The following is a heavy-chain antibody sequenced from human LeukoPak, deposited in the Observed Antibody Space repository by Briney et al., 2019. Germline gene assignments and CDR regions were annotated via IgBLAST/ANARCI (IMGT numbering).Heavy chain of an antibody. D-gene: IGHD2-2*01. Sequence: SQTLSLTCTVSGGSFSSGGYHWSWHPQHPGLGLVWIGYIYYSGSTYYNPSLKSRVTISVDTSKNQLSLKLSSVTAADTAVYYCAREQASCYGRGGYFDYWGQGTLVTVSS. CDR1: GGSFSSGGYH. CDR2: IYYSGST. V-gene: IGHV4-31*03. J-gene: IGHJ4*02. CDR3: AREQASCYGRGGYFDY.